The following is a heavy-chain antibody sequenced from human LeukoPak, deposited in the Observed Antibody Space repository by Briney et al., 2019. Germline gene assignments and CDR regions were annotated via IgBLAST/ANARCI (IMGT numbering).Heavy chain of an antibody. D-gene: IGHD2-2*01. J-gene: IGHJ5*02. CDR3: ARDPSNTSGWKTWFDT. Sequence: GASVKVSCKASGYTFTGYYMHWVRQAPGQGLEWMGWINPNSGGTNYAQKFQGWVTMTRDTSISTVYMELSRLRSDDTAVYYCARDPSNTSGWKTWFDTWGQGTLVTVSS. CDR1: GYTFTGYY. V-gene: IGHV1-2*04. CDR2: INPNSGGT.